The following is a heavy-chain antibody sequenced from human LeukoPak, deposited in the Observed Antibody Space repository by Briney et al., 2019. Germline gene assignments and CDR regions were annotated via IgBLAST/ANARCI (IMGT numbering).Heavy chain of an antibody. CDR1: GFTFSSYA. D-gene: IGHD6-13*01. CDR2: ISGSDGST. CDR3: AKKGSFGAAAGFFDY. J-gene: IGHJ4*02. V-gene: IGHV3-23*01. Sequence: PGGSLRLSCAASGFTFSSYAMSWVRQAPGKGLEWVSAISGSDGSTYYADSVKGWFTFSRDNSKHMMYLQMNSLRAEDTAVYYCAKKGSFGAAAGFFDYWGLGTLVTVS.